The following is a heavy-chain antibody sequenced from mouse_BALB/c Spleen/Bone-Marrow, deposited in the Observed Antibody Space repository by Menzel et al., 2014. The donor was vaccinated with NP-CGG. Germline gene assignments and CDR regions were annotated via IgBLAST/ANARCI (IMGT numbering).Heavy chain of an antibody. D-gene: IGHD2-1*01. V-gene: IGHV5-6-3*01. J-gene: IGHJ2*01. Sequence: EVQGVESGGGLVQPGGSLKLSCAASGFTFSSYGMSWVRQTPDKRLELVATINSNGGSTYYPDSVKGRFTISRDTAKNTLYLQMSSLKSKETAMYYCVRGNYGNYVDYFDFWGQGTTLTVSS. CDR2: INSNGGST. CDR3: VRGNYGNYVDYFDF. CDR1: GFTFSSYG.